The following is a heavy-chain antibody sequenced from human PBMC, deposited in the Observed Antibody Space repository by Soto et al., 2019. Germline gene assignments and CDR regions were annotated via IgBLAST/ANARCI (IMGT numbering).Heavy chain of an antibody. J-gene: IGHJ4*02. D-gene: IGHD3-16*02. Sequence: SETLSLTCTVSGGSISSGDYYWSWIXQPPGKGLEWIGYIYYSGSTYYNPSLKSRVTISVDTSKNQFSLKLSSVTAADTAVYYCAREALDYVWGGYRLDYWGQGTLVTVSS. CDR1: GGSISSGDYY. V-gene: IGHV4-30-4*01. CDR2: IYYSGST. CDR3: AREALDYVWGGYRLDY.